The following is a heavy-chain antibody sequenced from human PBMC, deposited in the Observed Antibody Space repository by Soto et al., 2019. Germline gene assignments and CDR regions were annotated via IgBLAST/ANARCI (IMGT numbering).Heavy chain of an antibody. CDR2: ISYDGSNK. CDR1: GFTFSSYG. Sequence: GGSLRLSCAASGFTFSSYGMHWVRQAPGKGLEWVAVISYDGSNKYYADSVKGRFTISRDNSKNTLYLQMNSLRAEDTAVYYCAKGSTAMTYFDYWGQGTLVTISS. D-gene: IGHD5-18*01. V-gene: IGHV3-30*18. J-gene: IGHJ4*02. CDR3: AKGSTAMTYFDY.